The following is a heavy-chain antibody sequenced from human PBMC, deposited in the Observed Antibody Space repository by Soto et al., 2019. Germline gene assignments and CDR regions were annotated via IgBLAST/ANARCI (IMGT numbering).Heavy chain of an antibody. J-gene: IGHJ4*02. CDR3: ARLIYDSRLNYIYFDS. CDR1: GVPISSGNW. CDR2: VYRDGSA. D-gene: IGHD3-22*01. Sequence: GTLALTCDVSGVPISSGNWWSCVRPPPGKGLEWMGEVYRDGSARYHPSLERRVTISVDTSKKQFSLRLKSVTAADTAMYYCARLIYDSRLNYIYFDSWGQGTLVTVSS. V-gene: IGHV4-4*02.